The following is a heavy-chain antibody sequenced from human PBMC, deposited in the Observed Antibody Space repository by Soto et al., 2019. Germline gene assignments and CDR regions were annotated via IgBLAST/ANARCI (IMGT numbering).Heavy chain of an antibody. CDR2: IYYSGST. D-gene: IGHD4-17*01. J-gene: IGHJ4*02. CDR1: GGSISSSSYY. V-gene: IGHV4-39*01. CDR3: ARRRGDYGDYSLDY. Sequence: SETLSLTCTVSGGSISSSSYYWGWIRQPPGKGLEWIGSIYYSGSTYYNPSLKSRVTISVDTSKNQFSLKLSSVTAADTAVYYCARRRGDYGDYSLDYWGQGTLVTVSS.